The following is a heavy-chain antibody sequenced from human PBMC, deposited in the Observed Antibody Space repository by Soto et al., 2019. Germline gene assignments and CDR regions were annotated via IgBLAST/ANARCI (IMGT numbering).Heavy chain of an antibody. J-gene: IGHJ6*03. CDR1: GYTFTSYG. Sequence: ASVKVSCKASGYTFTSYGISWVRQAPGQGLEWMGWISAYNGNTNYAQKLQGRVTMTTDTSTSTAYMELRSLRSDDTAVYYCARDRPAMVRGVITMDVWGKGTTVTVSS. D-gene: IGHD3-10*01. CDR2: ISAYNGNT. CDR3: ARDRPAMVRGVITMDV. V-gene: IGHV1-18*01.